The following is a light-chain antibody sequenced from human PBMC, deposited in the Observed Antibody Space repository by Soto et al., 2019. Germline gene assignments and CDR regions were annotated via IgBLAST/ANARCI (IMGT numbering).Light chain of an antibody. CDR1: SGHSTYI. CDR3: ETWDSNTWV. Sequence: QSVLTQSSSASASLGSSVKLTCTLSSGHSTYIIAWHQQQPGKAPRYLMKVEGNGNYDKGTGVPDRFSGSSSGADRYLTISIHQFEYEDHYYCETWDSNTWVFGGGTKLTVL. J-gene: IGLJ3*02. V-gene: IGLV4-60*02. CDR2: VEGNGNY.